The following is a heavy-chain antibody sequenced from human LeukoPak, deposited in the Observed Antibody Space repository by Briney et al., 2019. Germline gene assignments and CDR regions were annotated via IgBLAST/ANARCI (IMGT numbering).Heavy chain of an antibody. CDR3: ARAGGSYYKTDFDY. J-gene: IGHJ4*02. V-gene: IGHV4-39*01. D-gene: IGHD1-26*01. Sequence: PSETQSLTCTVSGGSISSSSYYWGWIRQPPGKGLEWIGSIYYSGSTYYNPSLKSRVTISVDTSKNQFSLKLSSVTAADTAVYYCARAGGSYYKTDFDYWGQGTLVTVSS. CDR1: GGSISSSSYY. CDR2: IYYSGST.